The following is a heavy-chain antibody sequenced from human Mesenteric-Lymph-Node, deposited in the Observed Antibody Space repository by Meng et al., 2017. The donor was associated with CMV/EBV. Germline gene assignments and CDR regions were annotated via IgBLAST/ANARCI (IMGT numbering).Heavy chain of an antibody. CDR2: ISSSSSYI. CDR3: ARATTGDQGY. D-gene: IGHD7-27*01. V-gene: IGHV3-21*01. CDR1: GFNFRSYS. Sequence: LYCAASGFNFRSYSMNWVRQAPGKGLEWVSSISSSSSYIYYADSVKGRFTISRDNAKNSLYLQMNSLRAEDTAVYYCARATTGDQGYWGQGTLVTVSS. J-gene: IGHJ4*02.